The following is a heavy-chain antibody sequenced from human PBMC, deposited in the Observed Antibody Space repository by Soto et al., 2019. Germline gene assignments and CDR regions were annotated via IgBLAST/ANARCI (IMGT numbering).Heavy chain of an antibody. CDR1: GGSVTRNW. CDR3: ARRSLGDYGLDY. D-gene: IGHD4-17*01. V-gene: IGHV5-51*01. Sequence: PGESQNSSSQVSGGSVTRNWIGSVRQMPEKSLEWMGIIYPGDFDTRYSPSFQGQVTISADKSISTAYLQWSRLKASDTAMYYCARRSLGDYGLDYWGQATLVTVSS. J-gene: IGHJ4*02. CDR2: IYPGDFDT.